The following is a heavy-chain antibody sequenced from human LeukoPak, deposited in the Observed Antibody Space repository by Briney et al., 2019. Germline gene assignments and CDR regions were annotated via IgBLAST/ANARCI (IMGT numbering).Heavy chain of an antibody. J-gene: IGHJ4*02. CDR1: GFTFSTYW. D-gene: IGHD2-2*01. CDR2: INQDGGEK. CDR3: ARPRYCSSTNCYIDY. Sequence: PGGSLRLSCGASGFTFSTYWMSWVRQAPGKGLEWVANINQDGGEKNYVDSVKGRFTISRDNAKNSLYLQMNSLRAEDTAVYYCARPRYCSSTNCYIDYWGQGTLVAVYS. V-gene: IGHV3-7*01.